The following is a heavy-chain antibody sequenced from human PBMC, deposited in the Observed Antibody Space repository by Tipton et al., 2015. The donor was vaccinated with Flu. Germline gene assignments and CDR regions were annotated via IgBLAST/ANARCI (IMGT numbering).Heavy chain of an antibody. CDR1: GGTFSSYA. Sequence: QVQLVQSGAEVKKPGSSVKVSCKASGGTFSSYAISWVRQAPGQGLEWMGRIIPILGIANYAQKFQGRVTITADKSTSTAYMELSRLRSEDTAVYYCARTLHCSSPSGYALYYYYYGMDVWGQGTTVTVSS. D-gene: IGHD2-2*01. J-gene: IGHJ6*02. V-gene: IGHV1-69*09. CDR3: ARTLHCSSPSGYALYYYYYGMDV. CDR2: IIPILGIA.